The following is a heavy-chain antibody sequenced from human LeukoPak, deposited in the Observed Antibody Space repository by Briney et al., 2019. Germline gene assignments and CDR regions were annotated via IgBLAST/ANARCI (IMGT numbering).Heavy chain of an antibody. CDR2: INTDGSST. Sequence: GGSLRLSCAASGFTFSDYWMHWVRQAPGKGLVWVSRINTDGSSTNYADSVKGRFTISRDNAENTLYLRMNSLRAEDTAVYYCARDRSTVTTRSPGYWGQGTLVTVSS. CDR1: GFTFSDYW. D-gene: IGHD4-17*01. J-gene: IGHJ4*02. CDR3: ARDRSTVTTRSPGY. V-gene: IGHV3-74*01.